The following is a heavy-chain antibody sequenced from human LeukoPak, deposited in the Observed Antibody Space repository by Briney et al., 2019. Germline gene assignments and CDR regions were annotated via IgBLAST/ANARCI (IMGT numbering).Heavy chain of an antibody. CDR1: GFTFSSYG. V-gene: IGHV3-33*01. J-gene: IGHJ6*02. D-gene: IGHD3-10*01. CDR3: ARPSYYYGSGSYLPSYGMDV. CDR2: IWYDGSNK. Sequence: GRSLRLSCAASGFTFSSYGMLWVRQAPGKGLEWVAVIWYDGSNKYYADSVKGRFTISRDNSKNTLYLQMNSLRAEDTAVYYCARPSYYYGSGSYLPSYGMDVWGQGTTVTVSS.